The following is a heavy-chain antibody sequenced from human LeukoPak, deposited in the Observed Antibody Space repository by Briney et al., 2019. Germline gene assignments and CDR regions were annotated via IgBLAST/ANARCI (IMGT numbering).Heavy chain of an antibody. D-gene: IGHD5-12*01. CDR3: ARLGTNLDY. Sequence: ASVTVSCKASGGTFSSYAISWVRQAPGQGLEWMGRIIPILGIANYAQKFQGRVTITADKSTSTAYMELSSLRSEDTAVYYCARLGTNLDYWGQGTLVTVSS. J-gene: IGHJ4*02. V-gene: IGHV1-69*04. CDR2: IIPILGIA. CDR1: GGTFSSYA.